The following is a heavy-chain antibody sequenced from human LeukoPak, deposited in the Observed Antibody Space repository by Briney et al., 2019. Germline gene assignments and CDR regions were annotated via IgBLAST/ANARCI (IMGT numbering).Heavy chain of an antibody. J-gene: IGHJ5*02. CDR1: GYTFTSYG. V-gene: IGHV7-4-1*02. D-gene: IGHD3-3*01. Sequence: ASVKVSCKASGYTFTSYGISWVRQAPGQGLEWMGWINTNTGNPTYAQGFTGRFVFSLDTSVSTAYLQISSLKAEDTAVYYCARALDPLVTIFGVVTTSPNWFDPWGQGTLVTVSS. CDR3: ARALDPLVTIFGVVTTSPNWFDP. CDR2: INTNTGNP.